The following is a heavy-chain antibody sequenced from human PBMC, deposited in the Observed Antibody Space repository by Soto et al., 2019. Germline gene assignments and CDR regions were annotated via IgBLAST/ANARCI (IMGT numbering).Heavy chain of an antibody. Sequence: SETLSLTCSVSGASITTYYWSWIRQPPGKGLEWIGSISYSGSIKYNPSLESRVMISLDTSKNQFSLRLTSGTAADTALYYCARDWDSSGLFDPWGQGALVTVPS. CDR2: ISYSGSI. CDR1: GASITTYY. CDR3: ARDWDSSGLFDP. V-gene: IGHV4-59*01. J-gene: IGHJ5*02. D-gene: IGHD3-10*01.